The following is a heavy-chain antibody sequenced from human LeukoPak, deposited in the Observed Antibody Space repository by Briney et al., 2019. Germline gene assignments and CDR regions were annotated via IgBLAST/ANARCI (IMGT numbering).Heavy chain of an antibody. CDR2: IAGSSGYI. J-gene: IGHJ4*02. CDR1: GFTFSSYT. CDR3: ARDRSSVTMIVGTVDY. D-gene: IGHD3-22*01. Sequence: GGSLRLSCAASGFTFSSYTMNWVRQAPGKGLEWVSSIAGSSGYISYADSVKGRFTISRDNAKNSLYLQMNSLRAEDTAVYYCARDRSSVTMIVGTVDYWGQGTLVTVSS. V-gene: IGHV3-21*01.